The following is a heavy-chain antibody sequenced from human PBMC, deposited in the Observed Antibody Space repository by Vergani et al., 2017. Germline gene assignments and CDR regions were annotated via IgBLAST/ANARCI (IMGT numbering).Heavy chain of an antibody. D-gene: IGHD3-10*01. CDR3: ARSRIYYGAGSPDY. V-gene: IGHV4-59*02. CDR1: GASVNSYY. CDR2: VSFRGDT. J-gene: IGHJ4*02. Sequence: QVKLQASGPGLVKPSATLSLTCTVSGASVNSYYWSWIRQPPGKGLEWMGYVSFRGDTLYDPSVKGRMTISLNTSSNQFSLYLTSVTAADTAVYYCARSRIYYGAGSPDYWGQGTLVTVSS.